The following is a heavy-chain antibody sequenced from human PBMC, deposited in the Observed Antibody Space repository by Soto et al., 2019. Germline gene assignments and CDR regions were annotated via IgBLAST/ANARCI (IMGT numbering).Heavy chain of an antibody. CDR2: ISYDGSNK. V-gene: IGHV3-30*18. D-gene: IGHD6-13*01. CDR3: AKDSSSWYQLGYFDY. CDR1: GFTFSSYG. Sequence: PGGSLRLYCAASGFTFSSYGMHWVRQAPGKGLEWVAVISYDGSNKYYADSVKGRFTISRDNSKNTLYLQMNSLRAEDTAVYYCAKDSSSWYQLGYFDYWGQGTLVTVSS. J-gene: IGHJ4*02.